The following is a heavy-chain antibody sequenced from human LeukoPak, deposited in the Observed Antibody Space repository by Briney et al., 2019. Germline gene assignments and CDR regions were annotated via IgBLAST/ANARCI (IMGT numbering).Heavy chain of an antibody. D-gene: IGHD2-21*02. CDR2: ISYSVTNI. Sequence: GGSLRLSCAASGFTFSSYGMHWVRQAPGKGLEWGAVISYSVTNIYYAPSVQRRFTISRDNSNNPLYLQMTSLRPEATAVYYCAKDPAYCGGDCYFDYWGQGTLVTVSS. J-gene: IGHJ4*02. CDR3: AKDPAYCGGDCYFDY. CDR1: GFTFSSYG. V-gene: IGHV3-30*18.